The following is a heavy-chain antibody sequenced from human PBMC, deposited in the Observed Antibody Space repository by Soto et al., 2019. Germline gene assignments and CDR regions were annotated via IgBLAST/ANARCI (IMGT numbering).Heavy chain of an antibody. Sequence: SVKVSCKASGGTFSSYAISWVRQAPGQGLEWMGGIIPIFGTANYAQKFQGRVTITADESTSTAYMELSSLRSEDTAVYYCARDRDPYYDFWSGYSQRGYFDYWG. D-gene: IGHD3-3*01. CDR2: IIPIFGTA. CDR1: GGTFSSYA. CDR3: ARDRDPYYDFWSGYSQRGYFDY. V-gene: IGHV1-69*13. J-gene: IGHJ4*03.